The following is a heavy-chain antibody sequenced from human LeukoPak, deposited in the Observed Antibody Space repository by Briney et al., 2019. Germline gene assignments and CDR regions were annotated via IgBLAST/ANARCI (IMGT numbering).Heavy chain of an antibody. CDR1: GGSFSTYY. D-gene: IGHD3-10*01. J-gene: IGHJ4*01. CDR2: INHSGST. V-gene: IGHV4-34*01. CDR3: ARLGGGSYSNY. Sequence: SETLSLTCAIYGGSFSTYYWTWIRQPPGKGLEWIGEINHSGSTSYNPSLKSRVAISVDTSKNQFSLRLSSVTAADTAMYYCARLGGGSYSNYWGQEPWSPSPQ.